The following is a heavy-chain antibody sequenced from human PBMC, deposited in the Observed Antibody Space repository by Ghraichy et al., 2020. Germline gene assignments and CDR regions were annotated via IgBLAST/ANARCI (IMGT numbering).Heavy chain of an antibody. CDR1: GFTVSSNY. Sequence: GGSLRLSCAASGFTVSSNYMSWVRQAPGKGLEWVSVIYSGGSTYYADSVKGRFTISRDNSKNTLYLQMNSLRAEDTAVYYCARGGMWGYCSGGSCYIDYWGQGTLVTVSS. V-gene: IGHV3-53*01. J-gene: IGHJ4*02. CDR3: ARGGMWGYCSGGSCYIDY. CDR2: IYSGGST. D-gene: IGHD2-15*01.